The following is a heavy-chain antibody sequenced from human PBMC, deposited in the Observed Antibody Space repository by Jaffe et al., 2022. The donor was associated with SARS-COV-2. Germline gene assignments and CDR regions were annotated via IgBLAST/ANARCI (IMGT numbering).Heavy chain of an antibody. Sequence: EVQLVESGGGLVKPGGSLRLSCAASGITSYNYSMNWVRQAPGKGLEWISYISGSSSYRYYAESVKGRFTISRDNAKQSLYLQMNGLRVEDTAVYYCFGARGFRSGPAVDDWGQGTLVTVSS. CDR1: GITSYNYS. J-gene: IGHJ4*02. D-gene: IGHD3-3*01. V-gene: IGHV3-21*02. CDR2: ISGSSSYR. CDR3: FGARGFRSGPAVDD.